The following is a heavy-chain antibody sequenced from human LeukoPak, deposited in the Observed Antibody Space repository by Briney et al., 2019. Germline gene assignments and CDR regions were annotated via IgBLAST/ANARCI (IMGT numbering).Heavy chain of an antibody. Sequence: ASVKVSCKASGYTFTGYYMHWVRQAPGQGLEWMGWINPNSGGTKYAQKFQGRVTMTRDTPISTAYMELSRLRSDDTAVYYCARAPHYDSDAFDIWGQGTMVTVSS. D-gene: IGHD3-22*01. CDR1: GYTFTGYY. CDR3: ARAPHYDSDAFDI. CDR2: INPNSGGT. J-gene: IGHJ3*02. V-gene: IGHV1-2*02.